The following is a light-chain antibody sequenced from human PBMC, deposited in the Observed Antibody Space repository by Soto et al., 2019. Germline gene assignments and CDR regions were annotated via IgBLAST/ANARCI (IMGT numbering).Light chain of an antibody. CDR2: EVT. J-gene: IGLJ2*01. Sequence: QSALTQPASVSGSPGQSITISCTGTSSDIGGYKYVSWYQQHPGKAPKLIIYEVTNRPSGVSDRFSGSKSGNTASLTISGLQAEDEADYYCTSYTSISTLHVVFGGGTKLTVL. V-gene: IGLV2-14*01. CDR1: SSDIGGYKY. CDR3: TSYTSISTLHVV.